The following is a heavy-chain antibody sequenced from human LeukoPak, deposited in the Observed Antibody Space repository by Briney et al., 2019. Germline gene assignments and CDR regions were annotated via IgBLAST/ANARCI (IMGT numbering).Heavy chain of an antibody. J-gene: IGHJ4*02. CDR1: GGTFSSYA. CDR2: IIPIFGTA. V-gene: IGHV1-69*01. D-gene: IGHD1-26*01. Sequence: SVKVSCKASGGTFSSYAISWVRQAPGQGLEWMGGIIPIFGTANYAQKFQGRVTITADESTSTAYMELSSLRSGDTAVYYCASMNPTAGATDYWGQGTLVTVSS. CDR3: ASMNPTAGATDY.